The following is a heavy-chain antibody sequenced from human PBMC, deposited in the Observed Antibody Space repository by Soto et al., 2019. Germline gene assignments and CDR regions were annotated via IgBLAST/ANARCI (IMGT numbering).Heavy chain of an antibody. J-gene: IGHJ4*02. CDR1: GGSISSGDYY. Sequence: PSETLSLTCPFSGGSISSGDYYWSWIRQPPGKGLEWIGYIYYSGSTYYNPSLKSRVTISVDTSKNQFSLKLGSVTAADTAVYYCARVDSSGYQPFDYWGQGTLVTVSS. CDR3: ARVDSSGYQPFDY. CDR2: IYYSGST. D-gene: IGHD3-22*01. V-gene: IGHV4-30-4*01.